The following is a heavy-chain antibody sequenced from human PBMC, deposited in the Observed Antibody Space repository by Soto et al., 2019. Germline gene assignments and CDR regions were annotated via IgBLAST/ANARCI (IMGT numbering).Heavy chain of an antibody. CDR3: AREARVDIVATIGGGFYYYYYMDV. CDR1: GGSISSGGYY. Sequence: PSETLSLTCTVSGGSISSGGYYWSWIRQHPGKGLEWIGYIYYSGSTYYNPSLKSRVTISVDTSKNQCSLKLSSVTAADTAVYYCAREARVDIVATIGGGFYYYYYMDVWGKGTTVTVSS. V-gene: IGHV4-31*03. J-gene: IGHJ6*03. CDR2: IYYSGST. D-gene: IGHD5-12*01.